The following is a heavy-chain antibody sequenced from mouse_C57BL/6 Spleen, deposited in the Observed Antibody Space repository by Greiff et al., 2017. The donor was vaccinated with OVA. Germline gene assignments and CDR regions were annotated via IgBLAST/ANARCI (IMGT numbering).Heavy chain of an antibody. CDR3: TTNLLGILFSMDD. CDR1: GFNITDDY. J-gene: IGHJ4*01. CDR2: IYPENGYT. Sequence: EVQLQQSGAELVRPGASVKLSCTASGFNITDDYMHWVKQRPEQGLEWIGWIYPENGYTESASKFQGKATITAEPSSNTAYLQLSSLTSDDTAVYCGTTNLLGILFSMDDWGHGPSVT. V-gene: IGHV14-4*01. D-gene: IGHD3-1*01.